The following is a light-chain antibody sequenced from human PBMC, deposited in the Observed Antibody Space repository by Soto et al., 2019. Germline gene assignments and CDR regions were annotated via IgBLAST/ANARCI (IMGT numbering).Light chain of an antibody. J-gene: IGKJ5*01. V-gene: IGKV1-39*01. CDR2: AAS. CDR3: QQSYSTLIT. CDR1: QSISNN. Sequence: DIQMTQSPSSLSASVGDRVTITCGASQSISNNLNWYQQKPGKAPKVLIYAASSLQSGVPSRFSGGGSGTAFTLTISSLQLEDVATYYGQQSYSTLITFGQGTRLEIK.